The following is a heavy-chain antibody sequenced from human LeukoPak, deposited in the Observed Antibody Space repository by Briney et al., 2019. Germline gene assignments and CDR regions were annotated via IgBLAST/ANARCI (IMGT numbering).Heavy chain of an antibody. D-gene: IGHD3-16*01. CDR2: IWDVENNE. CDR1: GFTFSSFG. J-gene: IGHJ4*02. CDR3: ARDPPRGEYHFDY. V-gene: IGHV3-33*01. Sequence: GRSLRLSCAASGFTFSSFGMHWVRQAPGKGLEWVAIIWDVENNEYYADSVKGRFTISRDNSNNTLYLQMNSLRADDTAVYYCARDPPRGEYHFDYWGQGTLVTVSS.